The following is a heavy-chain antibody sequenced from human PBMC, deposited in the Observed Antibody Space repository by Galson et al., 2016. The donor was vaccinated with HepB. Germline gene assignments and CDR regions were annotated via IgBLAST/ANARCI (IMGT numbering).Heavy chain of an antibody. CDR3: AKPRGPRGDGYTPLDY. J-gene: IGHJ4*02. Sequence: VKVSCKASGYNLTAYPMHWVRQAPGQRLEWMGWINAGNGDTKYSQKFQGRVTISRDTSASTIYMEVSSLRSEDTAVYYCAKPRGPRGDGYTPLDYGGQGTLFTVSS. CDR1: GYNLTAYP. D-gene: IGHD5-24*01. V-gene: IGHV1-3*01. CDR2: INAGNGDT.